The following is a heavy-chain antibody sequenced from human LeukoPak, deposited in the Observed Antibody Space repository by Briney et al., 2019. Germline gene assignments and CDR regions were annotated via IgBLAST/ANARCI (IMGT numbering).Heavy chain of an antibody. J-gene: IGHJ5*02. D-gene: IGHD1-1*01. CDR3: ARGTGGYRFDP. Sequence: PSETLSLTCAVSGASMSNYHWSWVRQPPGRGLEYIGCVYNSGSTFYNPSLKSRVTISADTSRKQFSLKLTSVTATDTAVYYCARGTGGYRFDPWGQGILVTVSS. CDR2: VYNSGST. CDR1: GASMSNYH. V-gene: IGHV4-59*01.